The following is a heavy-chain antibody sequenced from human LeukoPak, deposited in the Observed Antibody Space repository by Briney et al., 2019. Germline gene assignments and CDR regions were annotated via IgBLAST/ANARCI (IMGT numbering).Heavy chain of an antibody. CDR3: AKFFWAATDFLFDY. D-gene: IGHD2-15*01. CDR2: ISGNGGST. CDR1: GFTFSSYA. V-gene: IGHV3-23*01. Sequence: GGSLRLSCAASGFTFSSYAMSWVRQAPGKGLEWVSAISGNGGSTYYADSVKGRFTISRDNSKNTLYLQMNSLRAEDTALYYCAKFFWAATDFLFDYWGQGTLVTVSS. J-gene: IGHJ4*02.